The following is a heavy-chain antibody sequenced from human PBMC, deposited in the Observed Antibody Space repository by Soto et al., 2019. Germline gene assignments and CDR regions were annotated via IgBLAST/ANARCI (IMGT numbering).Heavy chain of an antibody. CDR2: IYYSGST. CDR1: GGSISSYY. CDR3: ARSLVASFDY. V-gene: IGHV4-59*01. Sequence: PSETLSLTCTVSGGSISSYYWSWIRQPPGKGLEWIGYIYYSGSTNYNPSLKSRVTISVDTSKNQFPLKLSSVTAADTAVYYCARSLVASFDYWGQGTLVTVSS. D-gene: IGHD2-8*02. J-gene: IGHJ4*02.